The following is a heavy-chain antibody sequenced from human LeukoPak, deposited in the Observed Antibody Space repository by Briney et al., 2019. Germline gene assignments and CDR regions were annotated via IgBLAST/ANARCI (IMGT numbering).Heavy chain of an antibody. J-gene: IGHJ5*02. V-gene: IGHV4-34*01. D-gene: IGHD3-3*01. CDR3: ARGTSYYDFWSGYSNWFDP. Sequence: SETLSLTCAVYGGSFSGYYWSWIRQPPGKGLEWIGEINHSASTNYNPSLKSRVTISVDTSKNQFSLKLSSVTAADTAVYYCARGTSYYDFWSGYSNWFDPWGQGTLVTVSS. CDR1: GGSFSGYY. CDR2: INHSAST.